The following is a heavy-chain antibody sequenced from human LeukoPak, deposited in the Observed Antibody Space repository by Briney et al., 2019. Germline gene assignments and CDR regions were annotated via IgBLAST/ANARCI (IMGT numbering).Heavy chain of an antibody. J-gene: IGHJ1*01. CDR2: IYYSGST. Sequence: SETLSLTCTVSGGSISSSSYYWGWIRQPPGKGLERIGSIYYSGSTYYNPSLKSRVTISVDTSKNQFSLKLSSVTAADTAVYYCARHKTGHYDFWSGYYTIGAEYFQHWGQGTLVTVSS. CDR1: GGSISSSSYY. D-gene: IGHD3-3*01. V-gene: IGHV4-39*01. CDR3: ARHKTGHYDFWSGYYTIGAEYFQH.